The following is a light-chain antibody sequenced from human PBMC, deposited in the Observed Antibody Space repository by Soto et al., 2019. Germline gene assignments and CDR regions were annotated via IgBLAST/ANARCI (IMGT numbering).Light chain of an antibody. CDR1: QSISSY. CDR3: QQSYSTPMYT. V-gene: IGKV1-39*01. CDR2: AAS. J-gene: IGKJ2*01. Sequence: DIQMTQSPSSLSASVGDRVTITCRASQSISSYLNWYQQKPGKAPKLLIYAASSLQSGVPSRFSGSGSGPDFTLTISSLQPEDFATYYCQQSYSTPMYTFGQGTKLEIK.